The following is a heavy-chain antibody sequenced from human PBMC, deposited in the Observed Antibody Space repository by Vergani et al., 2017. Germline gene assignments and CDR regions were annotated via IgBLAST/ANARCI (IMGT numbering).Heavy chain of an antibody. V-gene: IGHV3-30*02. CDR1: GFTFRIYG. Sequence: QVQLVESGGGVVQPGGSLRLSCIASGFTFRIYGMHWVRQAPGKGLEWVAFIRYDGTKRFYGDSVKGRFTISRDNSQTTVFLQMNSLRADDSAVYYCARDREGSGYYYMDVWGTGTTVTVS. CDR2: IRYDGTKR. CDR3: ARDREGSGYYYMDV. D-gene: IGHD3-3*01. J-gene: IGHJ6*03.